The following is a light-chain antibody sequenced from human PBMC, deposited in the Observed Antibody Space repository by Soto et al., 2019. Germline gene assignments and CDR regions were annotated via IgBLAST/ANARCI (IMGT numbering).Light chain of an antibody. J-gene: IGLJ3*02. CDR3: ATWDDSVNGWV. CDR2: RIN. CDR1: TSNIGSHY. V-gene: IGLV1-47*01. Sequence: QSVLTQPPLASGTPGQTVTISCSGSTSNIGSHYVHWYQQLPGTAPKLLIHRINQRPSGVPDRFSGSKSGTSASLAISGLRSEDEADYYCATWDDSVNGWVCGGGTKLTVL.